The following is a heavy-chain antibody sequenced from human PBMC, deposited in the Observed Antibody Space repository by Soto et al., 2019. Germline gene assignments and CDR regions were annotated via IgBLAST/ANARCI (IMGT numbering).Heavy chain of an antibody. Sequence: QLQLQESGPGLVKPSETLSLTCTVSGGSISSSSYYWGWIRQPPGKGLEWIGSIYYSGSTYYNPSLKSRVTISVDTSKNQFSLKLSSVTVADTAVYYCASHNSSGWYYYYYGMDVWGQGTTVTVSS. D-gene: IGHD6-19*01. CDR3: ASHNSSGWYYYYYGMDV. V-gene: IGHV4-39*01. CDR2: IYYSGST. J-gene: IGHJ6*02. CDR1: GGSISSSSYY.